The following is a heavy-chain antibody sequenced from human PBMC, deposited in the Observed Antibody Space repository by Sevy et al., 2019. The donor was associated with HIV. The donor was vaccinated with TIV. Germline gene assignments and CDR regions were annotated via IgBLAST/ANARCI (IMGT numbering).Heavy chain of an antibody. Sequence: ASVKVSCKSTGYIFSDYNMHWVRQAPGQGLEWMALINPKSGDTIYAQRFRGRVSMTRDTSMSTAYMELSGLTSDDTAVYYWVRESRTAAKTLLSFDIWGQGTMVTVSS. V-gene: IGHV1-2*06. CDR2: INPKSGDT. J-gene: IGHJ3*02. CDR1: GYIFSDYN. D-gene: IGHD6-13*01. CDR3: VRESRTAAKTLLSFDI.